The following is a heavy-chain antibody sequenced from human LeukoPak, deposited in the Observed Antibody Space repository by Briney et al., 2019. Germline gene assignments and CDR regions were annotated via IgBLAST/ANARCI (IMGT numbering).Heavy chain of an antibody. J-gene: IGHJ3*02. D-gene: IGHD3-10*01. CDR2: IIPILGIA. CDR3: ARSRYTMVRGVTSLITDAFDI. V-gene: IGHV1-69*04. Sequence: SVKVSCKASGGTFSSYAISWVRQAPGQGLEWMGRIIPILGIANYAQKFQGRVAITADKSTSTAYMELSSLRSEDTAVYYCARSRYTMVRGVTSLITDAFDIWGQGTMVTVSS. CDR1: GGTFSSYA.